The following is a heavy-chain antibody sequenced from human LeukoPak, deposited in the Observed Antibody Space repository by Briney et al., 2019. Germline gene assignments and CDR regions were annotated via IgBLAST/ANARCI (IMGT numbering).Heavy chain of an antibody. Sequence: ASVKVSFKASGYTFTSYDINWVRQATGQGLEWMGWMNPNSGNTGYAQKFQGRVTMTRNTSISTAYMELSSLRSEDTAVYYCARGVGNMVQKKGRPPYFDYWGQGTLVTVSS. D-gene: IGHD4/OR15-4a*01. CDR3: ARGVGNMVQKKGRPPYFDY. J-gene: IGHJ4*02. V-gene: IGHV1-8*01. CDR2: MNPNSGNT. CDR1: GYTFTSYD.